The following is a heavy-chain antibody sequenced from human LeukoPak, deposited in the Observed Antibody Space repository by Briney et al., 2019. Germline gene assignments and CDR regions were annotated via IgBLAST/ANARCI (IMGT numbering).Heavy chain of an antibody. CDR3: AKDRGAVPLDYGMDV. V-gene: IGHV3-30*18. J-gene: IGHJ6*02. Sequence: GRSLRLSCAASGFTFSSYGMHWVRQAPGKGLEWVAVISFDGSNKYYADSVKGRFTISRDNSKNTLYLQMNSLRAEDTAVYYCAKDRGAVPLDYGMDVWGQGTTVTVAS. CDR1: GFTFSSYG. D-gene: IGHD1-26*01. CDR2: ISFDGSNK.